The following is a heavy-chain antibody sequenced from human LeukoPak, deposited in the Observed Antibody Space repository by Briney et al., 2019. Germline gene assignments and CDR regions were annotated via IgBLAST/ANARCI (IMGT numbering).Heavy chain of an antibody. Sequence: ASVKVSCKASGYTFSSYGISWVRQAPGHGLEWMGWINGYNGNTNYAQKFQGRVTMTTDTSTSTASMELRSLRSDDSAVYYCARRPVSTFTGMDVWGQGTTVTVSS. CDR2: INGYNGNT. CDR1: GYTFSSYG. CDR3: ARRPVSTFTGMDV. V-gene: IGHV1-18*01. J-gene: IGHJ6*02. D-gene: IGHD4-17*01.